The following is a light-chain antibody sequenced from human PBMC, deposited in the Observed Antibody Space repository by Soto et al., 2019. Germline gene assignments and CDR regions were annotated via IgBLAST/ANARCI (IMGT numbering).Light chain of an antibody. CDR1: SSDVGSYNL. CDR2: EGS. CDR3: CSYAGSSTLYV. J-gene: IGLJ1*01. V-gene: IGLV2-23*01. Sequence: QSVLTQPASVSRSPGQSITISCTGTSSDVGSYNLVSWYQQHPGKAPKLMIYEGSKRPSGVSNRFSGSKSGNTASLTISGLQAEDEADYYCCSYAGSSTLYVFGTGTKVTVL.